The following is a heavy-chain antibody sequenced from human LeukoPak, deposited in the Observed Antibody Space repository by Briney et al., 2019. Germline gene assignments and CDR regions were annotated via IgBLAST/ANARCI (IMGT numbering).Heavy chain of an antibody. CDR1: GGSISSYY. CDR3: ARGLSRVDAFDI. J-gene: IGHJ3*02. D-gene: IGHD3-10*01. Sequence: SETLSLTCTVSGGSISSYYWSWIRQPPGKGLEWIGEINHSGSTNYNPSLKSRVTISVDTSKNQFSLKLSSVTAADTAVYYCARGLSRVDAFDIWGQGTMVTVSS. V-gene: IGHV4-34*01. CDR2: INHSGST.